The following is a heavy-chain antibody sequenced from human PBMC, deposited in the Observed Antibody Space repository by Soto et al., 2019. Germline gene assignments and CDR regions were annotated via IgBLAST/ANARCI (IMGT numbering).Heavy chain of an antibody. Sequence: QVQLQESGPGLVKPSQTLSLTCTVSGGSISSGDYYWSWIRQPPGKGLEWIGYIYYSGSTYYNPSLKSRVTISVDTSKNQFSLKLSSVTAADPAVYYCARVTAAAGTSYYFDYWGQGTLVTVSS. J-gene: IGHJ4*02. CDR3: ARVTAAAGTSYYFDY. D-gene: IGHD6-13*01. V-gene: IGHV4-30-4*01. CDR1: GGSISSGDYY. CDR2: IYYSGST.